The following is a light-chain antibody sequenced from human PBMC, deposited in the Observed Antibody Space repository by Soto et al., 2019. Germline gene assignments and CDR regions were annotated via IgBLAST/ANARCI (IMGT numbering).Light chain of an antibody. V-gene: IGLV1-40*01. CDR1: SCNIGAGYD. CDR3: QSYDGSLSAPVI. Sequence: QSVLTQPPSVSGAPGQRVTISCTGTSCNIGAGYDVHWYQQVPGAAPKLLIYGNSNRPSGVPDRISGSKSGNSASLAITGLQAEEEADYYCQSYDGSLSAPVIFGGGTKLTVL. CDR2: GNS. J-gene: IGLJ2*01.